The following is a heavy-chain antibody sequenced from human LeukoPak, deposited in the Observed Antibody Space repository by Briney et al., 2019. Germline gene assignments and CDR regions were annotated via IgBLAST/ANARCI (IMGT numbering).Heavy chain of an antibody. J-gene: IGHJ4*02. V-gene: IGHV4-4*02. D-gene: IGHD3-10*01. CDR3: ARTPDYYGSGSYFGY. CDR1: GGSISSSNW. CDR2: IYHSGST. Sequence: SETLSLTCAVSGGSISSSNWWSWVRQPPGKGLEWIGEIYHSGSTNYNPSLKSRVTISVDKSKNQFSLKLGSVTAADTAVYYCARTPDYYGSGSYFGYWGQGTLVTVSS.